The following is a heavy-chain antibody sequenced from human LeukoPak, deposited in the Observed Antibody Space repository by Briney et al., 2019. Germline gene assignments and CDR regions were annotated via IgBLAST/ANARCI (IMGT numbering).Heavy chain of an antibody. Sequence: GGSLRLSCAASGFTFSSYAMSWVRQAPGKGLEWVSAISGSGGSTYYADSVKGRFTISRDNSKNTLYLQMNSLRAEDTAVYYCAKNTYYYGPKDYYYYYMDVWGKGTTVTVSS. D-gene: IGHD3-10*01. CDR2: ISGSGGST. CDR3: AKNTYYYGPKDYYYYYMDV. CDR1: GFTFSSYA. J-gene: IGHJ6*03. V-gene: IGHV3-23*01.